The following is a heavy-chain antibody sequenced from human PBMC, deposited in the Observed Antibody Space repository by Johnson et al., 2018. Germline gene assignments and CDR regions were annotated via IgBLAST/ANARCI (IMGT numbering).Heavy chain of an antibody. D-gene: IGHD3-10*01. V-gene: IGHV3-15*07. J-gene: IGHJ3*02. CDR2: ITNKRDGGTT. CDR1: GFNFIDSW. Sequence: EVQLVESGGGLVEPGGSLRLSCAASGFNFIDSWMNWVRQAPGKGLAWVGLITNKRDGGTTDHAAHVKVRFIISRDDSKTTVDLQMNSRKTEDTAVYYCTADYFGSDLIWGQGTMVTVSS. CDR3: TADYFGSDLI.